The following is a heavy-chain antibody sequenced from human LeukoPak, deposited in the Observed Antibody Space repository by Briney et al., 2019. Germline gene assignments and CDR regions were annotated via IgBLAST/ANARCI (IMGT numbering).Heavy chain of an antibody. D-gene: IGHD3-22*01. CDR2: IFYSGST. CDR3: ARQSYDSSGYFPKPFDY. CDR1: GGSISDFY. V-gene: IGHV4-59*08. Sequence: SETLSLTCTVSGGSISDFYWSWIRQPPGKGLEWIGYIFYSGSTKYNPSLKSRVTISVDTSKNQFSLMLSSVTAADTAVYYCARQSYDSSGYFPKPFDYWGQGTLVTV. J-gene: IGHJ4*02.